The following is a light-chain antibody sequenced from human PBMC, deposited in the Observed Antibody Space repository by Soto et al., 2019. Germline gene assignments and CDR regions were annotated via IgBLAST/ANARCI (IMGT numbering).Light chain of an antibody. CDR3: QQYGSSPT. Sequence: SLSPGERATLSCRASQSVRSNYLAWYQQRPGQAPRRLIYGASSRATGIPDRFSGSGSGTDFTLTISRLEPEDFAVYYCQQYGSSPTFGEGTRLEIK. CDR1: QSVRSNY. CDR2: GAS. V-gene: IGKV3-20*01. J-gene: IGKJ5*01.